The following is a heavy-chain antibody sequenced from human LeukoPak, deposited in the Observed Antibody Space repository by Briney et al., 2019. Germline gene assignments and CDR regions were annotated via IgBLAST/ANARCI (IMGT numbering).Heavy chain of an antibody. J-gene: IGHJ5*02. D-gene: IGHD5-12*01. CDR1: GFTFSSYA. V-gene: IGHV3-23*01. CDR2: ISGSGGST. Sequence: GGSLRLSCAASGFTFSSYAMSWVRQAPGKGLEWVSAISGSGGSTYYADSVKGRFTISRDNSKNTLYLQMNSLRAEDTAVYYCAKMTRRGYDKNWFDPWGQGTLVTVSS. CDR3: AKMTRRGYDKNWFDP.